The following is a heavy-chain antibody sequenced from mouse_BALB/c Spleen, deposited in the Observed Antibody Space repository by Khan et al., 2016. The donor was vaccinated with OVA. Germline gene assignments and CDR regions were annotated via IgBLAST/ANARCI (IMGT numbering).Heavy chain of an antibody. V-gene: IGHV2-6-4*01. CDR1: GFSLSRYS. D-gene: IGHD2-4*01. CDR3: ARKVYYDYDGFAY. Sequence: QVQLKESGPGLVAPSQSLSITCTVSGFSLSRYSVHWVRQPPGKGLAWLGMLWGGGSPDYNSALNSRLSISKDNSKSQVFLKMNSLQTDDTAMYYGARKVYYDYDGFAYWGQGTLVTVSA. J-gene: IGHJ3*01. CDR2: LWGGGSP.